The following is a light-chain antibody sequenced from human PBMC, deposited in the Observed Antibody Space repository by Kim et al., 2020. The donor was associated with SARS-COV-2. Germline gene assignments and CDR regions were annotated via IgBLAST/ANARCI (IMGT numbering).Light chain of an antibody. Sequence: SYELTQPPSVSVSPGQTATISCFGDKLGEKNAAWYQQRPGQPPILVIYLDDRRPSGIPARFSGSNSGNTATLTISGPQTMDAADYYCQSWERGVVFFGSG. CDR1: KLGEKN. V-gene: IGLV3-1*01. CDR2: LDD. CDR3: QSWERGVVF. J-gene: IGLJ1*01.